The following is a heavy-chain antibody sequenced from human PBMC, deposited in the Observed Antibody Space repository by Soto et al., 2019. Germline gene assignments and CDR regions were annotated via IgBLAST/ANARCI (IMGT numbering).Heavy chain of an antibody. CDR2: IWYDGTNK. D-gene: IGHD5-18*01. CDR3: ARAGDIVMGTHEMGAFDI. V-gene: IGHV3-33*01. J-gene: IGHJ3*02. CDR1: GFIFSNYG. Sequence: GGSRRLSGAASGFIFSNYGMHWVRQAAGKGLEWVAVIWYDGTNKYYADSVKGRFTISRDNSKNALYLQMNSLRAEDMAVYYCARAGDIVMGTHEMGAFDIWDQGTVVTLSS.